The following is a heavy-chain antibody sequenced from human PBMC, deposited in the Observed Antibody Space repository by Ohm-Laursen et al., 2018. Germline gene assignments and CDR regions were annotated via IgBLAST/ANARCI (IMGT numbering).Heavy chain of an antibody. CDR2: IKEDGSEE. Sequence: SLRLSCAASGFIFSGYWMSWVRQPPGKGLEWVANIKEDGSEEYYVDSVKGRFTISRDNADNSLYLQMNSLRAEDTAVYYCARLSRGAFDYWGQGALVTVSS. V-gene: IGHV3-7*03. J-gene: IGHJ4*02. D-gene: IGHD3-10*01. CDR1: GFIFSGYW. CDR3: ARLSRGAFDY.